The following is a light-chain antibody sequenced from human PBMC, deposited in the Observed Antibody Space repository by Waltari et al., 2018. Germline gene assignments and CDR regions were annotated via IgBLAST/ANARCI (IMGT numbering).Light chain of an antibody. CDR1: SSDVGAYNY. CDR2: AVS. V-gene: IGLV2-14*03. Sequence: QSALTQPASVSGSPGQSLTISCTGTSSDVGAYNYVSWYQQHPGKVPKLMIYAVSQRHSGISRRFAASKSGNAASLTISGLQFEDEADYYCSSYRSDNTLIFGGGTKLTVL. CDR3: SSYRSDNTLI. J-gene: IGLJ2*01.